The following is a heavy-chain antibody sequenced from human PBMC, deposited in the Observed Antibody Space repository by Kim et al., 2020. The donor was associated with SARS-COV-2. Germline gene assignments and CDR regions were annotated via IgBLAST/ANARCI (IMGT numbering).Heavy chain of an antibody. D-gene: IGHD4-17*01. CDR3: AKSTVTTHDAFDI. Sequence: ADSVKGQFTISRDNSKTPLYLKRNSLRAEDTAVYYCAKSTVTTHDAFDIWGQGTMVTVSS. J-gene: IGHJ3*02. V-gene: IGHV3-33*06.